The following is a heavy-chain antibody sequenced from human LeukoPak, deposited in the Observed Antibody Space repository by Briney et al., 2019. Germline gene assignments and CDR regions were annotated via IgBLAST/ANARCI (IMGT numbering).Heavy chain of an antibody. Sequence: SGGSLRLSCAASGFTFSSYSTNWVRQAPGKGLEWVSSISSSSSYIYYADSVKGRFTISRDNAKSSLYLQMNSLRAEDTAVYYCAREGVGYNPFDYWGQGTLVTVSS. CDR1: GFTFSSYS. J-gene: IGHJ4*02. V-gene: IGHV3-21*01. CDR3: AREGVGYNPFDY. CDR2: ISSSSSYI. D-gene: IGHD5-24*01.